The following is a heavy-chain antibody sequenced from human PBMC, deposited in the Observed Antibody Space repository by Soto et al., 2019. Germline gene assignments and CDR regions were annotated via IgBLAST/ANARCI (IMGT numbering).Heavy chain of an antibody. CDR2: IIPILGIA. J-gene: IGHJ3*02. V-gene: IGHV1-69*02. D-gene: IGHD3-3*01. CDR1: GGTFSSYT. Sequence: QVQLVQSGAEVKKPGSSVKVSCKASGGTFSSYTISWVRQAPGQGREWMGRIIPILGIANYAQKFQGRVTITADKSTSTAYMELSSLRSEDTAVYYCARPSIFGVVTDAFDIWGQGTMVTVSS. CDR3: ARPSIFGVVTDAFDI.